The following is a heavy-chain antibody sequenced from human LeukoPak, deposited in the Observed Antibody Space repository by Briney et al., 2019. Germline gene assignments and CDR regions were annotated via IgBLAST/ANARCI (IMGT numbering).Heavy chain of an antibody. CDR2: IYPGDSDT. CDR1: GYTFTNYW. D-gene: IGHD2-2*03. CDR3: ARLGYCGSTSCHRSIVFYYYYVDV. Sequence: GESLKISCKGSGYTFTNYWIGWVRHMPGKGLEWMGIIYPGDSDTRYSPSFQGQVTISVDKSISTAYLQWRSLQASDTAMYYCARLGYCGSTSCHRSIVFYYYYVDVWGKGATVTVSS. V-gene: IGHV5-51*01. J-gene: IGHJ6*03.